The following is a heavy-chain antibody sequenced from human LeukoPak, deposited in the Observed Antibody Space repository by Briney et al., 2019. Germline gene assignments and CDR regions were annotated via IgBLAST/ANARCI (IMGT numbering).Heavy chain of an antibody. CDR2: INIGGTNT. CDR3: ATDGAGFDT. J-gene: IGHJ5*02. CDR1: GFTFNDYY. V-gene: IGHV3-11*01. Sequence: GGSLRLSCAASGFTFNDYYMSWIRQAPGKGLEWLSYINIGGTNTHYADSVKGRFTISRDNAKKSLYLEMNNLRAEDTAVYYCATDGAGFDTWGQGTLVTVFS.